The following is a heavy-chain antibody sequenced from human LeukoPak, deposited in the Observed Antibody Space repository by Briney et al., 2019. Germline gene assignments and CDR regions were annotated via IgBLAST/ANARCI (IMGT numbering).Heavy chain of an antibody. Sequence: ASVKVSCKASGYTFTSYGISWVRQAPGQGLEWMGWISAYNGNTNYAQKLQGRVTMTTDTSTSTAYMELRSLRSDDTAVYYCARVGIAAAGTPQGGSSHRGQGTLVTVSS. CDR1: GYTFTSYG. CDR2: ISAYNGNT. CDR3: ARVGIAAAGTPQGGSSH. D-gene: IGHD6-13*01. V-gene: IGHV1-18*01. J-gene: IGHJ4*02.